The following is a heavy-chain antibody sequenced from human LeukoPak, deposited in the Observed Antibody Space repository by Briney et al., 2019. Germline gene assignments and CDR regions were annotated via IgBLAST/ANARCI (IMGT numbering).Heavy chain of an antibody. CDR2: ISWNSGSI. CDR3: AKVNGYSSGWYKS. CDR1: GFTFDDYA. Sequence: PGGSLRLSCAASGFTFDDYAMHWVRQAPGKGLEWVSGISWNSGSIGYADSVKGRFTISRDNAKNSLYLQMNSLRPEDTALYYCAKVNGYSSGWYKSWGQGTLVTVSS. V-gene: IGHV3-9*01. J-gene: IGHJ4*02. D-gene: IGHD6-19*01.